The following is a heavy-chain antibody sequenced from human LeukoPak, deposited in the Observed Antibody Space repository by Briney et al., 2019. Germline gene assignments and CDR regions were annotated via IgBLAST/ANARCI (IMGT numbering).Heavy chain of an antibody. D-gene: IGHD6-19*01. CDR1: GYTFTRYY. J-gene: IGHJ4*02. V-gene: IGHV1-2*02. CDR2: INPNSGGT. CDR3: ARGVAVAGIYFDY. Sequence: ASVKVSCKASGYTFTRYYMHWVRQAPGQGLEWMGWINPNSGGTNYAQKFQGRVTMTRDTSISTAYMELSRLRSDDTAVYYCARGVAVAGIYFDYWGQGTLVTVSS.